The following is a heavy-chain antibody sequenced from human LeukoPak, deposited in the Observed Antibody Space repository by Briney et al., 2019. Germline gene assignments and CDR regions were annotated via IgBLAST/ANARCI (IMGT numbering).Heavy chain of an antibody. CDR3: ARDLGATATWAFDI. Sequence: QAGRSLRLSCAASGFTFDDYAMHWVRQAPGKGLEWVSVIYSGGSTYYADSVKGRFTISRDNSKNTLYLQMNSLRAEDTAVYYCARDLGATATWAFDIWGQGTMVTVSS. J-gene: IGHJ3*02. V-gene: IGHV3-53*01. D-gene: IGHD6-13*01. CDR1: GFTFDDYA. CDR2: IYSGGST.